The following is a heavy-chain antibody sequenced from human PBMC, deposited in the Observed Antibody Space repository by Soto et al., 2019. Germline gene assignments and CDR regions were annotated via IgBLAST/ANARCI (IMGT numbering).Heavy chain of an antibody. J-gene: IGHJ5*02. D-gene: IGHD2-15*01. V-gene: IGHV4-59*08. CDR1: GGSISSYY. CDR3: ARHAGYCSGGSCYMFRGWFDP. CDR2: IYYSGST. Sequence: SETLSLTCTVSGGSISSYYWSWIRQPPGKGLEWIGYIYYSGSTNYNPSLKSRVTISVDTSKNQFSLKLSSVTAADTAVYYCARHAGYCSGGSCYMFRGWFDPWGQGTLVTVS.